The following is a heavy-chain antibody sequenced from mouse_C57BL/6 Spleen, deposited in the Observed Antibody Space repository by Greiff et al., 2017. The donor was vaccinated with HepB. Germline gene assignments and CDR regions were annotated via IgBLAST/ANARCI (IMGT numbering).Heavy chain of an antibody. CDR1: GFTFSNYW. CDR2: IRLKSDNYAT. V-gene: IGHV6-3*01. J-gene: IGHJ2*01. CDR3: TGAYYYGSSSLFDY. Sequence: EVQLQESGGGLVQPGGSMKLSCVASGFTFSNYWMNWVRQSPEKGLEWVAQIRLKSDNYATHYAESVKGRFTISRDDSKSSVYLQMNNLRAEDTGIYYCTGAYYYGSSSLFDYWGQGTTLTVSS. D-gene: IGHD1-1*01.